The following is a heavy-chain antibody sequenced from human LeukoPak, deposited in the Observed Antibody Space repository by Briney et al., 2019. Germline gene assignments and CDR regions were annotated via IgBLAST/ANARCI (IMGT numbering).Heavy chain of an antibody. D-gene: IGHD3-9*01. V-gene: IGHV4-39*01. CDR2: IYYSGST. CDR1: GGSISSSSYY. CDR3: ARRDAGYFDWLLAGGGGDY. J-gene: IGHJ4*02. Sequence: SETLSLTCTVSGGSISSSSYYWGWIRQPPGKGLEWIGSIYYSGSTYYNPSLKSRVTISVDTSKNQFSLKLSSVTAGDTAVYYCARRDAGYFDWLLAGGGGDYWGQGTLVTVSS.